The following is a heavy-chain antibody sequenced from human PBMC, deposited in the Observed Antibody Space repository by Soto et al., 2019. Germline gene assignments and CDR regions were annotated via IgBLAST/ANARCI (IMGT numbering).Heavy chain of an antibody. CDR2: IFSSGTT. CDR3: ARVPSPFDYYYAMDV. Sequence: SETLSLTCTVSGDSISSGNKYWSWIRQPPGKGLEWIGYIFSSGTTYYNPSLKSRLTMSLDASQNQFSLKLNSLTDADTSLYFCARVPSPFDYYYAMDVWGQGTTVTVSS. J-gene: IGHJ6*02. D-gene: IGHD3-16*01. V-gene: IGHV4-30-4*01. CDR1: GDSISSGNKY.